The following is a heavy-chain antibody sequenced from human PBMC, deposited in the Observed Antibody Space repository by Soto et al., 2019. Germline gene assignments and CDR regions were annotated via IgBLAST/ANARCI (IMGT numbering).Heavy chain of an antibody. D-gene: IGHD3-3*01. Sequence: QPGGSLRLSCAASGFTVSSKYMSWVRQAPGKGLEWVSAISGSGGSTYYADSVKGRFTISRDNSKNTLYLQMNSLRAEDTAVYYCAKVPREIFGVVIGFDYWGQGTLVTVSS. J-gene: IGHJ4*02. CDR1: GFTVSSKY. CDR2: ISGSGGST. V-gene: IGHV3-23*01. CDR3: AKVPREIFGVVIGFDY.